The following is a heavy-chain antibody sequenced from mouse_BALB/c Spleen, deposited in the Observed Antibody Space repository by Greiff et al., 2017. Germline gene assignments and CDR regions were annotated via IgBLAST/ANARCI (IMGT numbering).Heavy chain of an antibody. J-gene: IGHJ4*01. CDR2: IWAGGST. D-gene: IGHD1-1*01. CDR3: ARDGSGYVKAMDY. Sequence: VQLQQSGPGLVAPSQSLSITCTVSGFSLTSYGVHWVRQPPGKGLEWLGVIWAGGSTNYNSALMSRLSISKDNSKSQVFLKMNSLQTDDTAMYYCARDGSGYVKAMDYWGQGTSVTVSS. V-gene: IGHV2-9*02. CDR1: GFSLTSYG.